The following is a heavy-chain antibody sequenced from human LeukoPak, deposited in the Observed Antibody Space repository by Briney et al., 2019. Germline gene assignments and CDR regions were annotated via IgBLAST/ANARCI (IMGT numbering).Heavy chain of an antibody. CDR2: ISAYNGNT. CDR1: GYTFTSYG. V-gene: IGHV1-18*01. D-gene: IGHD3-22*01. CDR3: ARVVTPRGWLWEHYFDY. Sequence: EASVKVSCKASGYTFTSYGISWVRQAPGQGLEWMGWISAYNGNTNYAQKLQGRVTMTTDTSTSTAYMELRSLRSDDTAVYYCARVVTPRGWLWEHYFDYWGQGTLVTVSS. J-gene: IGHJ4*02.